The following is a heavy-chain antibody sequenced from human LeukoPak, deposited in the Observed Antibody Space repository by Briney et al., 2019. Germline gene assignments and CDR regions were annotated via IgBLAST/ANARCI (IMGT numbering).Heavy chain of an antibody. J-gene: IGHJ6*04. CDR3: ARLPPGGYSYGYPYYYYGMDV. D-gene: IGHD5-18*01. CDR2: INHSGST. Sequence: SETLSLTCAVYGGSFSGYYWSWIRQPPGKGLEWIGEINHSGSTNYNPSLKSRVTISVDTSKNQFSLKLSSVTAADTAVYYCARLPPGGYSYGYPYYYYGMDVWGKGTTVAVSS. CDR1: GGSFSGYY. V-gene: IGHV4-34*01.